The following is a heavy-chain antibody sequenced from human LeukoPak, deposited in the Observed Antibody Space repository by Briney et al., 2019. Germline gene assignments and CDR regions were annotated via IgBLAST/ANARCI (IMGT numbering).Heavy chain of an antibody. CDR2: ISGSGSTE. CDR1: GFTFSSYE. V-gene: IGHV3-48*03. CDR3: ARGGRGYGMDV. J-gene: IGHJ6*02. Sequence: PAGSLRLSCAASGFTFSSYEINWVRQAPGKGLVWVSSISGSGSTENYADSVTGRFTISRDNAKDSLFLQMNSLRGEDTAVYYCARGGRGYGMDVWGQGTTVTVSS.